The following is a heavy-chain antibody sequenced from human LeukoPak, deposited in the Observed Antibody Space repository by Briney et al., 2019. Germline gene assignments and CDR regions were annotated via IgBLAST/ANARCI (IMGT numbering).Heavy chain of an antibody. CDR1: GGSFSGYY. CDR3: ASNCSGGSCYRTYYYGMDV. D-gene: IGHD2-15*01. J-gene: IGHJ6*04. CDR2: INHIGST. V-gene: IGHV4-34*01. Sequence: SETLSLTCAVYGGSFSGYYWSWIRQPPGKGLEWIGEINHIGSTNYNPSLKSRVTISVDTSKNQFSLKLSSVTAADTAVYYCASNCSGGSCYRTYYYGMDVWGKGTTVTVSS.